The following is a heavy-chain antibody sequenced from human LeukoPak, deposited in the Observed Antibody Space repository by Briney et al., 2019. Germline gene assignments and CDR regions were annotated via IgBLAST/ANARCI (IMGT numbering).Heavy chain of an antibody. CDR2: IYQSGSA. J-gene: IGHJ3*02. D-gene: IGHD3-22*01. Sequence: SETLSLTCTVSGASISSYYWSWIRQPPGRGLEWIGYIYQSGSASYNPSLQSRVTISIDKSKNQFSLNLNSVTAADTAVYYCARNSYYDNSGEGAFDIWGQGTMVTVSS. CDR1: GASISSYY. V-gene: IGHV4-59*12. CDR3: ARNSYYDNSGEGAFDI.